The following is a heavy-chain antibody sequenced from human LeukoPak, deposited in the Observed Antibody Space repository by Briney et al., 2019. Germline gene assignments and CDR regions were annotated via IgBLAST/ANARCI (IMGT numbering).Heavy chain of an antibody. Sequence: SQTLSLTCTVSGGSISSGGYYWSWIRQHPGKGLEWIGYIYYSGSTYYNPSLKSRVTISVDTSKNQFSLKLSSVTAADTAVYYCARDYYDSSGYYSHWFDPWGQGTLVTVS. V-gene: IGHV4-31*03. CDR1: GGSISSGGYY. D-gene: IGHD3-22*01. J-gene: IGHJ5*02. CDR2: IYYSGST. CDR3: ARDYYDSSGYYSHWFDP.